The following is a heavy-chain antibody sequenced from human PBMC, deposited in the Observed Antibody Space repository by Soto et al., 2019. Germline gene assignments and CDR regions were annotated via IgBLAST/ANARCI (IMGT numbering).Heavy chain of an antibody. J-gene: IGHJ4*02. CDR1: GFAFTNAW. Sequence: EVQLVESGGGLVKPGGSLRLSCVASGFAFTNAWMGWARQAPGKGLEWVGRLRSTPAGGTADYATPVKGRFTISRDDSKATLYLQMNSLETEDTAVYYCTTDIGATWYVNNFDYWGQGTLVTVSA. D-gene: IGHD6-13*01. CDR3: TTDIGATWYVNNFDY. V-gene: IGHV3-15*01. CDR2: LRSTPAGGTA.